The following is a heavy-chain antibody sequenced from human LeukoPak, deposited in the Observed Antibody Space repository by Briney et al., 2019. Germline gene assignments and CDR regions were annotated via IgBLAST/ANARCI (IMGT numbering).Heavy chain of an antibody. CDR1: GYSISSGYY. J-gene: IGHJ4*02. CDR3: ARLGLSSSWVIDY. CDR2: IYYSGST. D-gene: IGHD6-13*01. V-gene: IGHV4-38-2*01. Sequence: TSSETLSLTCAVSGYSISSGYYWGWIRQPPGKGLEWIGSIYYSGSTYYNPSLKSRVTISVDTSKNQFSLKLSSVTAADTAVYYCARLGLSSSWVIDYWGQGTLVTVSS.